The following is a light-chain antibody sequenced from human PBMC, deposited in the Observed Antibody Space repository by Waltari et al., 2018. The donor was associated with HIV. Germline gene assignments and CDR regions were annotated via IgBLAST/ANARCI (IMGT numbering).Light chain of an antibody. CDR2: QDT. CDR1: NLGNKY. CDR3: QAWDSDTDV. J-gene: IGLJ1*01. V-gene: IGLV3-1*01. Sequence: SYELIQPPSISVSPGQTATITCSGQNLGNKYASWYQQRPGQSPLLVIYQDTKRPSGIPERFSGSNSGNTVTLTISGTQASDEADYYCQAWDSDTDVFGTGTKVTVL.